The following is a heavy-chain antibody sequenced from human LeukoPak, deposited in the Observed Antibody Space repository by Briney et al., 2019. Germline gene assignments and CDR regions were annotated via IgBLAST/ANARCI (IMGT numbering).Heavy chain of an antibody. D-gene: IGHD5-12*01. Sequence: GGSLRLSCAASGFTFSSYAMSWVRQAPGNGLEWVSAISGSGGSTYYADSVKGRFTISRDNSKNTLYLQMNSLRAEDTAVYYCAKMPYSGYDLYFDYWGQGTLVTVSS. CDR1: GFTFSSYA. J-gene: IGHJ4*02. CDR2: ISGSGGST. V-gene: IGHV3-23*01. CDR3: AKMPYSGYDLYFDY.